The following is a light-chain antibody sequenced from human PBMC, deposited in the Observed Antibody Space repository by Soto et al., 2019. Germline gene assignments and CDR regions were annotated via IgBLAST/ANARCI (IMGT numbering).Light chain of an antibody. CDR3: LLHKSYLWT. J-gene: IGKJ1*01. CDR2: AAG. CDR1: QSISTY. V-gene: IGKV1-39*01. Sequence: DIQMTQSPPSLSASVGDRVTITCRASQSISTYLNWYQQKPGRAPKLLMYAAGSLQNGVPSRFTGSGSGTDFTLTISSLQPEDFATYYCLLHKSYLWTFGQGTKVDIK.